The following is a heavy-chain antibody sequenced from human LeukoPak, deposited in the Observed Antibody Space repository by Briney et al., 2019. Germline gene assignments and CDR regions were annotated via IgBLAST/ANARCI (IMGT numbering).Heavy chain of an antibody. D-gene: IGHD3-22*01. Sequence: GWSLSLSRLATGFTFSCYGMHWVRQAPGKGREWVAVIWYDGSNKYYADSVKGRFTISRDNSKNTLYLQMNSLRAEDTAVYYCARDSRESSDYYLFDYWGQGTLVTVSS. CDR1: GFTFSCYG. J-gene: IGHJ4*02. CDR2: IWYDGSNK. V-gene: IGHV3-33*01. CDR3: ARDSRESSDYYLFDY.